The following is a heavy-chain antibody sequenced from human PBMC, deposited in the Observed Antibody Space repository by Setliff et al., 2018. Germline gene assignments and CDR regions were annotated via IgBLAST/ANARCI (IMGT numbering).Heavy chain of an antibody. D-gene: IGHD6-13*01. CDR1: GFTFSTAW. J-gene: IGHJ5*02. Sequence: GGSLRLSCAASGFTFSTAWMNWVRQAPGKGLEWVGRIKGKNDGLATDYAAPVKGRFTISRDDSKNTLFLQMNNLKIEDTAVYYCARGGGVAAAAWFDPWGQGTLVTVSS. V-gene: IGHV3-15*07. CDR3: ARGGGVAAAAWFDP. CDR2: IKGKNDGLAT.